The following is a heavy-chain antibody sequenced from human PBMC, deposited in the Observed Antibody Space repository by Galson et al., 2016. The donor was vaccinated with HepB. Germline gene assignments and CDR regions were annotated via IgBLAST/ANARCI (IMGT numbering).Heavy chain of an antibody. V-gene: IGHV3-53*01. CDR3: AKLYGWYGSGYFQH. Sequence: SLRLSCAASGFTVSSNYMSWVRQAPGKGLEWVSVIYSEARTYYADAVKGRFTISRDNSKNTLYLQMNSLRAEDTAVYYCAKLYGWYGSGYFQHWGQGTLVTVSS. CDR1: GFTVSSNY. CDR2: IYSEART. J-gene: IGHJ1*01. D-gene: IGHD6-25*01.